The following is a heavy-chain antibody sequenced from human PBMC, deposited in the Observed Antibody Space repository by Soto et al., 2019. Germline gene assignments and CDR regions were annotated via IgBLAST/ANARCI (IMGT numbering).Heavy chain of an antibody. Sequence: SETLSLTCAVYGGSFSGYYWSWIRQPPGKGLEWIGEINHSGSTNYNPSLKSRVTISVDTSKNQFSLKLSSVTAADTAVYYCARSRGNPSGVEFDSWGQGTLVTVSS. CDR1: GGSFSGYY. J-gene: IGHJ4*02. V-gene: IGHV4-34*01. D-gene: IGHD1-1*01. CDR2: INHSGST. CDR3: ARSRGNPSGVEFDS.